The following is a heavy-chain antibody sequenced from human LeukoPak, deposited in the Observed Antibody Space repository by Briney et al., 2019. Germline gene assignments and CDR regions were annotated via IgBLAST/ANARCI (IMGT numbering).Heavy chain of an antibody. CDR2: MNPNSGNT. J-gene: IGHJ6*03. CDR1: GYTFTNYD. D-gene: IGHD4-11*01. V-gene: IGHV1-8*01. CDR3: ARADDYSNENYYYYYYMDV. Sequence: GASVKVSCKASGYTFTNYDINWVRQATGQGLEWMGWMNPNSGNTGYAQKFQGRVTMTRNTSISTAYMELSSLRSEDTAVYYCARADDYSNENYYYYYYMDVWGKGTTVTVSS.